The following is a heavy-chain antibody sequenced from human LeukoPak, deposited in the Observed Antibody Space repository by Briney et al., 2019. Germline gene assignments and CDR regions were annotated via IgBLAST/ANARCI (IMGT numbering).Heavy chain of an antibody. J-gene: IGHJ4*02. D-gene: IGHD6-13*01. Sequence: SETLSLTCTVSGGSISSYYWSWIRQPPGKGLEWIGCIYYSGSTNYNPSLKSRVTISVDTSKNQFSLKLSSVTAADTAVYYCARVGAPYSSSWYFSLWGQGTLVTVSS. CDR3: ARVGAPYSSSWYFSL. CDR1: GGSISSYY. CDR2: IYYSGST. V-gene: IGHV4-59*01.